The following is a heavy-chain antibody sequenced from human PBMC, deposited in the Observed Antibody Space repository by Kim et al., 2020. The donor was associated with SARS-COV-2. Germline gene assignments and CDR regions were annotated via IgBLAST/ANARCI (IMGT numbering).Heavy chain of an antibody. CDR3: AGDVGSSMDV. Sequence: NRYYPYSVKGRFTISQENSKDTVYLQMNNLRAEDTAVYYCAGDVGSSMDVWGQGTTVTVSS. V-gene: IGHV3-30*01. J-gene: IGHJ6*02. D-gene: IGHD2-2*01. CDR2: NR.